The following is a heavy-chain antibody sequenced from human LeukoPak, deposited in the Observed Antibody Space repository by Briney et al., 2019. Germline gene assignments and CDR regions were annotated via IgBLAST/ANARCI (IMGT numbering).Heavy chain of an antibody. CDR1: GYTFTSYY. CDR3: ARGRRYYYYGMDV. J-gene: IGHJ6*02. CDR2: INPSGGST. Sequence: ASVKVSCKASGYTFTSYYMHWVRQAPGQGLEWMGIINPSGGSTSYAQKFQGRVTMTRNTSISTAYMELSSLRSEDTAVYYCARGRRYYYYGMDVWGQGTTVTVSS. V-gene: IGHV1-46*01.